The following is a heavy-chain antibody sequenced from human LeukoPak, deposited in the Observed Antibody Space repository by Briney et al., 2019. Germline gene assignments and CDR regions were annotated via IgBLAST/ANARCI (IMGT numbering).Heavy chain of an antibody. V-gene: IGHV3-23*01. CDR2: ISGSGGST. CDR3: ARYLFSGRAMTPEGY. D-gene: IGHD3-9*01. CDR1: GFTFSSYA. Sequence: PGGSLRLSCAASGFTFSSYAMSWVRQAPGKGLEWVSAISGSGGSTYYADSVKGRFTISRDNSKNTLYLQMSSLRAEDTAVYYCARYLFSGRAMTPEGYWGQGALVTVSS. J-gene: IGHJ4*02.